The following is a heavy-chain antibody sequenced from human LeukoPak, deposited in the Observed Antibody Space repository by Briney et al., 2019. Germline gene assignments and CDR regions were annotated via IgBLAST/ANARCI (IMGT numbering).Heavy chain of an antibody. J-gene: IGHJ4*02. CDR3: AGSSVERQQLARFDY. D-gene: IGHD6-13*01. Sequence: ASVKVSCKASGYTFISYYMHWVRQAPRQGLEWMGIINLSGGGTSHAQKFQGRVTMSRDTSTSTVYMELSSLRSEDTAVYYCAGSSVERQQLARFDYWGQGTLVTVSS. CDR2: INLSGGGT. V-gene: IGHV1-46*01. CDR1: GYTFISYY.